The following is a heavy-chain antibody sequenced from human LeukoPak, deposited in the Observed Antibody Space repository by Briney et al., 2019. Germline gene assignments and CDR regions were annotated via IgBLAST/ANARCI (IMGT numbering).Heavy chain of an antibody. J-gene: IGHJ1*01. CDR1: GFTFSTYW. CDR3: ARAPSEIGGYYPEYFRH. V-gene: IGHV3-74*01. D-gene: IGHD3-22*01. CDR2: IKSDGST. Sequence: GGSLRLSCAASGFTFSTYWMHWVRQAPGKGLVWVSRIKSDGSTNYADSVKGRFTISRDNANNPLSLQMNSLRPEDTGVYYCARAPSEIGGYYPEYFRHWGQGTLVTVSS.